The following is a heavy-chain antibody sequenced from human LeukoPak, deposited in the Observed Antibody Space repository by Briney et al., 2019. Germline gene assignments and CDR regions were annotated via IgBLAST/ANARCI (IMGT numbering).Heavy chain of an antibody. CDR3: ARTYYGSGSYYDEITTPYHDY. J-gene: IGHJ4*02. Sequence: SETLSLTCTVSGGSISSGDYYWSWIRQPPGKGLEWIGYIYYSGSTYYNPSLKSRVTISVDTSKNQFSLKLSSVTAADTAVYYCARTYYGSGSYYDEITTPYHDYWGQGTLVTVSS. V-gene: IGHV4-30-4*01. CDR2: IYYSGST. D-gene: IGHD3-10*01. CDR1: GGSISSGDYY.